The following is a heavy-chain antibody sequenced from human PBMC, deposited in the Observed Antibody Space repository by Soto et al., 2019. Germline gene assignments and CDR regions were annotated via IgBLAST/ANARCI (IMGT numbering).Heavy chain of an antibody. CDR3: AREGMGFSNWFDP. D-gene: IGHD2-8*01. CDR1: GLTFRSYW. J-gene: IGHJ5*02. Sequence: QPGGSLRLSCAASGLTFRSYWMHWVRQAPGKGLVWVSRMNSEGSDTNYADSVKGRFTISRDNAKNTVYLQMNSLRVEDTAVYYCAREGMGFSNWFDPRGQGTLVTVSS. CDR2: MNSEGSDT. V-gene: IGHV3-74*01.